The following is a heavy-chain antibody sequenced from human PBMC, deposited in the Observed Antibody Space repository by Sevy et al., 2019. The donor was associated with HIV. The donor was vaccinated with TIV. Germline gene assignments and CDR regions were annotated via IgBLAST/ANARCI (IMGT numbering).Heavy chain of an antibody. CDR2: IYYSGNT. V-gene: IGHV4-39*01. D-gene: IGHD6-19*01. Sequence: KQSQTLSLTCTVSGDSITSNTYYWAWIRQPPGKGLEWIGSIYYSGNTYYNPSLKSLVTISVDTSKNQFSLELSSVTAADTAVYYCARNIAVLLKWFDPWGQGTLVTVSS. CDR1: GDSITSNTYY. CDR3: ARNIAVLLKWFDP. J-gene: IGHJ5*02.